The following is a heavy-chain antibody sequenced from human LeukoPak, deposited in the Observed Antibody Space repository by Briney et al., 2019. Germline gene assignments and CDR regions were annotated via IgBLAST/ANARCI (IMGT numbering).Heavy chain of an antibody. CDR3: TTVYYYDSSGSLFQH. J-gene: IGHJ1*01. V-gene: IGHV3-15*01. CDR2: IKSKTDGGTT. Sequence: SGGSLRLSCAASGFTFSNAWMSWVRQAPGKGLEWVGRIKSKTDGGTTDYAAPVKGRFTISRDDSKNTLYLQMNSLKTEDTAVYYCTTVYYYDSSGSLFQHWGQGNLVTASS. CDR1: GFTFSNAW. D-gene: IGHD3-22*01.